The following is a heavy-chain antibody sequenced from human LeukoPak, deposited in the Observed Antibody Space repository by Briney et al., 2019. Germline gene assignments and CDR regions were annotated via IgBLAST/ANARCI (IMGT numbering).Heavy chain of an antibody. V-gene: IGHV1-18*01. CDR2: SSAYNGNR. J-gene: IGHJ4*02. D-gene: IGHD5-12*01. CDR3: ARDDSGAKVDIDY. Sequence: GASVKVSCKASGYSFCDYGFSWGRQAPGQGLEWLGWSSAYNGNRNYAHKVEGRVTMTTDTSTSTAYLELRGLRHDATAVYYCARDDSGAKVDIDYWGQGTLLIVSS. CDR1: GYSFCDYG.